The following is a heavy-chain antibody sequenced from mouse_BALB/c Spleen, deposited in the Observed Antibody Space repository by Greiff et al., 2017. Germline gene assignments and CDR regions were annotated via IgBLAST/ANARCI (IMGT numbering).Heavy chain of an antibody. CDR3: ARGCGSSLYYFDY. CDR1: GFTFSSYA. J-gene: IGHJ2*01. CDR2: ISSGGSYT. Sequence: EVKVVESGGGLVKPGGSLKLSCAASGFTFSSYAMSWVRQTPEKRLEWVATISSGGSYTYYPDSVKGRFTISRDNAKNTLYLHMSSLRSEDTAMYYCARGCGSSLYYFDYWGQGTTLTVSS. D-gene: IGHD1-1*01. V-gene: IGHV5-9-3*01.